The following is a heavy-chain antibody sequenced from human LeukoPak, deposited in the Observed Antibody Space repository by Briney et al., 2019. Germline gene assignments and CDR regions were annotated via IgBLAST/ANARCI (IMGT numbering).Heavy chain of an antibody. D-gene: IGHD6-13*01. CDR2: INSDGSST. CDR3: ARPPYSSSWDPGWFDP. Sequence: PGGSLRLSCAASRFTFSSYWMHWVRQAPGKGLVWVSRINSDGSSTTYADSVKGRFTISRDNAKNTLFLQMNSLRAEDTAVYYCARPPYSSSWDPGWFDPWGQGTLITVSS. J-gene: IGHJ5*02. CDR1: RFTFSSYW. V-gene: IGHV3-74*01.